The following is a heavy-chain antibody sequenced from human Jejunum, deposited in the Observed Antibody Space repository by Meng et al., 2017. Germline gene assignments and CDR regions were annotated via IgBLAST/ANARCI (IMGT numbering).Heavy chain of an antibody. V-gene: IGHV4-4*02. CDR3: VRGEFAMLARFDF. CDR1: GGYINKEDG. J-gene: IGHJ4*02. CDR2: IYNGVNT. Sequence: QVQLQESGPGLVKPSGTLSLTCAVSGGYINKEDGWRWVRQSPERGLEWIGEIYNGVNTNYNPSLNRRVTMSVDESTNQMSLKLTSVTAADTAVYYCVRGEFAMLARFDFWGQGILVTVSS. D-gene: IGHD2-2*01.